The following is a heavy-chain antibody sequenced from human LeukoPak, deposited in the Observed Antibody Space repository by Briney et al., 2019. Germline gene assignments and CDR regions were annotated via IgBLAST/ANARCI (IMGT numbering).Heavy chain of an antibody. CDR1: GFTFSSYD. D-gene: IGHD3/OR15-3a*01. CDR3: SKRPPVNGRGGWLLLFGH. CDR2: IGTAGDT. J-gene: IGHJ4*02. Sequence: GGSLRLSCAASGFTFSSYDMHWVRQATGKGLEWVSAIGTAGDTYYPGSVKGRFTISRENAKNSLYLQMNSLRAGDTAVYYCSKRPPVNGRGGWLLLFGHWGQGNL. V-gene: IGHV3-13*01.